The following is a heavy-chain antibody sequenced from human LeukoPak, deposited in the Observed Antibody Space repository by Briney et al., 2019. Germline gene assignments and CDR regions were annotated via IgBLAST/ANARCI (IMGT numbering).Heavy chain of an antibody. Sequence: GGSLRLSCAASGFTFSSYSMNWVRQAPGKGLEWVSYISSSSSTIYYADSVKGRFTISRDNAKNSLYLQMNSLRAEDTAVYYCARDRAAYIVATPSKDASYYFDYWGQGTLVTVSS. V-gene: IGHV3-48*04. CDR2: ISSSSSTI. CDR3: ARDRAAYIVATPSKDASYYFDY. CDR1: GFTFSSYS. D-gene: IGHD5-12*01. J-gene: IGHJ4*02.